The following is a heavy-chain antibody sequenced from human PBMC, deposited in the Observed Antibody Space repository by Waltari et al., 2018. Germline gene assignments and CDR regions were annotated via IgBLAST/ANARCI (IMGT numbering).Heavy chain of an antibody. D-gene: IGHD3-10*01. J-gene: IGHJ2*01. V-gene: IGHV4-34*01. Sequence: QVQLQQWGAGLLKPSETLSLTCAVYGGSFSGYYWSWIRQPPGKGLEWIGEINHSGSTNYNPSLKSRVTISVDTSKNQFSLKLSSVTAADTAVYYCARGRGEMAPQSRYFDLWGRGTLVTVSS. CDR2: INHSGST. CDR1: GGSFSGYY. CDR3: ARGRGEMAPQSRYFDL.